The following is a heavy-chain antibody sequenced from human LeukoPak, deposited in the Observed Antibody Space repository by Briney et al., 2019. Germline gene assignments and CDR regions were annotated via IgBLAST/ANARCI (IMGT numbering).Heavy chain of an antibody. J-gene: IGHJ3*02. Sequence: ASVKVSGKASGYTFTSYTIHWVRQAPGQRLEWMGWINAGNGDTKYSQKFQGRVTITRDTSASTAYMELSSLRSEDTAVYYCAREPDNYYDSSGYYRTYAFDIWGQGTVVTVSS. CDR2: INAGNGDT. CDR1: GYTFTSYT. D-gene: IGHD3-22*01. CDR3: AREPDNYYDSSGYYRTYAFDI. V-gene: IGHV1-3*01.